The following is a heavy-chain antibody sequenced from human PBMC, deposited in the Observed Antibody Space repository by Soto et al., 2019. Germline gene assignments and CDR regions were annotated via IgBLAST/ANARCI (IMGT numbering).Heavy chain of an antibody. J-gene: IGHJ4*02. Sequence: KQSQTLSLTCAISGDSVSSNSAAWNWIRQSPSRGLEWLGRTYYRSKWYNDYAVSVKSRITINPDTSKNQFSLQLNSVTPEDTAVYYCARSAWTIFGVVIPHFDYWGQGTLVTVSS. D-gene: IGHD3-3*01. V-gene: IGHV6-1*01. CDR1: GDSVSSNSAA. CDR3: ARSAWTIFGVVIPHFDY. CDR2: TYYRSKWYN.